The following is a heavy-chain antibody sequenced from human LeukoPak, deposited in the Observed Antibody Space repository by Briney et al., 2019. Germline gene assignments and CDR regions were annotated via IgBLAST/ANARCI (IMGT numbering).Heavy chain of an antibody. V-gene: IGHV4-39*07. Sequence: SETLSLTCTVSGGSISSSSYYWGWIRQPPGKGLEWIGSIYYSGSTSYNPSLKSRVTISVDTSKNQFSLKLSSVTAADTAVYYCARGVNSNYGAHYYYYYMDVWGKGTTVTVSS. D-gene: IGHD4-11*01. J-gene: IGHJ6*03. CDR3: ARGVNSNYGAHYYYYYMDV. CDR2: IYYSGST. CDR1: GGSISSSSYY.